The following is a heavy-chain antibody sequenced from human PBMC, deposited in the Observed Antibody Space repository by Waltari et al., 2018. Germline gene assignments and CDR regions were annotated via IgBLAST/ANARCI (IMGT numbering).Heavy chain of an antibody. V-gene: IGHV3-33*01. CDR1: GFTFSSYG. J-gene: IGHJ4*02. CDR2: IWYDGSNK. CDR3: ARDRGMIAAAGIGHFDY. D-gene: IGHD6-13*01. Sequence: QVQLVESGGGVVQPGRSLRLSCAASGFTFSSYGMHWVRQAPGKGLEWVAVIWYDGSNKYYADSVKGRFTISRDNSKNTLYLQMNSLRAEDTAVYYCARDRGMIAAAGIGHFDYWGQGTLVTVSS.